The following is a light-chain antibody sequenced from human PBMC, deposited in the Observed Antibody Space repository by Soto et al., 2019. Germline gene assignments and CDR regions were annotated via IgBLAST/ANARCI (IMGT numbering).Light chain of an antibody. J-gene: IGKJ3*01. CDR1: QSVSSSY. CDR3: QQYGSSPLFT. V-gene: IGKV3-20*01. Sequence: EIVLTQSPGTLSLSPGERATLSCRSSQSVSSSYLAWYQQKPGQDPRLLIYGASSRATGIPDRFSGSGSGTDFTITISRLEPEDFAVYYCQQYGSSPLFTFGPGTKVDIK. CDR2: GAS.